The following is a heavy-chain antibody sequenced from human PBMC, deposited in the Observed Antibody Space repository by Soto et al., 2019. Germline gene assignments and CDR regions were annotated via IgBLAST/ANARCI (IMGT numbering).Heavy chain of an antibody. CDR2: IFHSGST. J-gene: IGHJ4*02. D-gene: IGHD6-13*01. CDR1: GGYINSGGFY. V-gene: IGHV4-31*03. CDR3: ARHGEHSSSWYFDF. Sequence: PSETLSLTCNVSGGYINSGGFYWSWIRQHPGKGLEWIGYIFHSGSTNYNPSLKSRVTISVDTSKNQFSLKLSSVTAADTAVYYCARHGEHSSSWYFDFWGQGTLVTVSS.